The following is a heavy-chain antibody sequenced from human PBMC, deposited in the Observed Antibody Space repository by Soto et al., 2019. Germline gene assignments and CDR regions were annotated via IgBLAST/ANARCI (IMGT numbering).Heavy chain of an antibody. CDR1: EFTFSTYW. D-gene: IGHD3-3*02. Sequence: EVQLVQSGGDLVQPGGSLRLSCVASEFTFSTYWMTWVRQAPGMGLEGVAGIKEDASEEVYVDSVKGRFSISRDNAKNSLYLPLTCLRAEGTAVYSCATAISSHFSNFDYLGQGSLLTVSS. J-gene: IGHJ4*02. V-gene: IGHV3-7*01. CDR2: IKEDASEE. CDR3: ATAISSHFSNFDY.